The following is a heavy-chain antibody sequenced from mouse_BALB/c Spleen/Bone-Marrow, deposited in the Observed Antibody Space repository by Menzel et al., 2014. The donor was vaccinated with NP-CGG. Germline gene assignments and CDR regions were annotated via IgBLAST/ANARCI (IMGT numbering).Heavy chain of an antibody. CDR3: ASPIYYGNYEGFAY. V-gene: IGHV1-67*01. D-gene: IGHD2-1*01. CDR2: ISTYSGNT. CDR1: GYTFTDYA. J-gene: IGHJ3*01. Sequence: VQLQQSGPELVRPGVSVMISCKGSGYTFTDYAMHWVKQSHAKSLEWIGVISTYSGNTNYNQKFKGKATMTVDKSSSTAYMELARLTSEDSAIYYCASPIYYGNYEGFAYWGQGTLVTVSA.